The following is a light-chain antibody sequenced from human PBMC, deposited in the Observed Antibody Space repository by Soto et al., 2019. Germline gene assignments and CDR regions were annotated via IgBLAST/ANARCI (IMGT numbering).Light chain of an antibody. CDR3: HQCYSSRT. Sequence: EIVLTQSPGTLSLSPGERASLSCRASQSLTSSYLAWYQQKPGQAPRLLIYGASSRATGIPDRFSGSGSGTDFTLTISRLESEDLAVYYCHQCYSSRTFGQGTKVEIK. J-gene: IGKJ1*01. V-gene: IGKV3-20*01. CDR2: GAS. CDR1: QSLTSSY.